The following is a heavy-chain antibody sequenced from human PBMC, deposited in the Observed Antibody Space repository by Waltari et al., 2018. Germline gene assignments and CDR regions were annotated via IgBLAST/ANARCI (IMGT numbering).Heavy chain of an antibody. V-gene: IGHV4-39*07. CDR3: ARVARGGYYTGWFDT. CDR1: GGSISSTSHY. J-gene: IGHJ5*02. Sequence: QLQLQESGPGLVKPSETLSLTCSVSGGSISSTSHYWAWIRPPPGKGLEWIGSIYYSGTTYYNFSLKSRVTLAVDTSKNQFSLKLSSVTAADTAMYFCARVARGGYYTGWFDTWGQGALVTVSS. CDR2: IYYSGTT. D-gene: IGHD3-3*01.